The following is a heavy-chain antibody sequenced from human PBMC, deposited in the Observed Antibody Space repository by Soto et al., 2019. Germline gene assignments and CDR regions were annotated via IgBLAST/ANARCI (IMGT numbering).Heavy chain of an antibody. V-gene: IGHV3-74*01. J-gene: IGHJ5*02. CDR3: AGGPGYCGGGPCSNWFDP. CDR1: GFTFSAHW. CDR2: INTDGSTI. Sequence: PGGSLRLSCVASGFTFSAHWMHWVRQAPGKGLVWVSRINTDGSTIDYADSVKGRFTISRDNAKNTLYLQANSLRAEDTAVYYCAGGPGYCGGGPCSNWFDPWGQGTLVTVSS. D-gene: IGHD2-15*01.